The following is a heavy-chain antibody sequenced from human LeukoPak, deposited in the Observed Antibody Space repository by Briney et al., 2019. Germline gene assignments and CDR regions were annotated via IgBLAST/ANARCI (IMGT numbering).Heavy chain of an antibody. V-gene: IGHV1-18*01. J-gene: IGHJ5*02. CDR1: GYTFTSYG. CDR3: ARDLNPSSVPAASWFDP. CDR2: ISVYNGNT. Sequence: ASVKVSCTASGYTFTSYGICWVRQAPGQGLGWVGWISVYNGNTNNAQKLQGRVTMTTDTSTSTAYMELRSLRSDDTAVYYCARDLNPSSVPAASWFDPWGQGTLVTVSS. D-gene: IGHD2-2*01.